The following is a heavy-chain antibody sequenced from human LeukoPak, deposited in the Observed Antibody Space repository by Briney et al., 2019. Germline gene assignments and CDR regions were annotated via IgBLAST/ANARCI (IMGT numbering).Heavy chain of an antibody. CDR1: GFTFSSHG. D-gene: IGHD2-2*01. CDR3: AKGGGYCSSTSCSHFDY. Sequence: GGSLRLSCGASGFTFSSHGMHWVRQVPGKGLEWVATIWFDGSNKYYADSVKGRFTISRDNSKNTLYLQMNSLRAEDTAVYYCAKGGGYCSSTSCSHFDYWGQGTLVTVSS. CDR2: IWFDGSNK. J-gene: IGHJ4*02. V-gene: IGHV3-33*06.